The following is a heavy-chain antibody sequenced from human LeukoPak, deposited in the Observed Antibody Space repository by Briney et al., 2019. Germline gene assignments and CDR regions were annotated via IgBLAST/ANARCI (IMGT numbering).Heavy chain of an antibody. CDR2: ISGSGGST. V-gene: IGHV3-23*01. CDR3: AKAVGDPYSGFDAFDI. Sequence: GGSLRLSCAASGFTFSGYEMSWVRQAPGKGLEWVSAISGSGGSTYYADSVKGRFTISRDNSKNTLYLQMNSLRAEDTAVYYCAKAVGDPYSGFDAFDIWGQGTMVTVSS. CDR1: GFTFSGYE. J-gene: IGHJ3*02. D-gene: IGHD3-16*01.